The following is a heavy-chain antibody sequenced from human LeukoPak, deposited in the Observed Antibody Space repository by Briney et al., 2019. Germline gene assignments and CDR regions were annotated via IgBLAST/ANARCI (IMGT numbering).Heavy chain of an antibody. CDR2: IYYSGNP. CDR1: GGSISSYY. D-gene: IGHD3-10*01. J-gene: IGHJ3*02. V-gene: IGHV4-59*01. CDR3: AGRGPQNYYGSGSYVFDI. Sequence: SETLSLTCTLSGGSISSYYWSWIRQPPGNWRDWIVYIYYSGNPNYNPYLKSRVTISVDTSKNQFSLKLSSVTAADTAVYYCAGRGPQNYYGSGSYVFDIWGQGTMVTVSS.